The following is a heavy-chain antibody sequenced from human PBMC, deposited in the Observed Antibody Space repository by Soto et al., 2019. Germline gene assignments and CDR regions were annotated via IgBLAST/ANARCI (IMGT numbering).Heavy chain of an antibody. CDR2: IYYSGST. CDR3: ASPTLIGWGRTQDRYFDL. V-gene: IGHV4-39*01. D-gene: IGHD7-27*01. J-gene: IGHJ2*01. Sequence: QLQLQESGPGLVKPSETLSLTCTVSGGSISSSSYYWGWIRQPPGKGLEWIGSIYYSGSTYYNPSLKSRVTISVDTSKNQFSLKLSSVTAADTAVYYCASPTLIGWGRTQDRYFDLWGRGTLVTVSS. CDR1: GGSISSSSYY.